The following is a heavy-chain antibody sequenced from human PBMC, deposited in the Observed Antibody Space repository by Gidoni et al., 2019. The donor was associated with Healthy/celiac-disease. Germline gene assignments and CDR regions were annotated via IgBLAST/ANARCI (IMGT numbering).Heavy chain of an antibody. CDR3: ARGARRFGVVNPAYDY. V-gene: IGHV4-34*01. Sequence: QVQLQQWGAGLLKPSETLSLTCAVYGGSFSGYYWSWIRQPPGKGLEWIGEINHSGSTNYNPSLKSRVTISVDTSKNQFSLKLSSVTAADTAVYYCARGARRFGVVNPAYDYWGQGTLVTVSS. CDR1: GGSFSGYY. J-gene: IGHJ4*02. D-gene: IGHD3-3*01. CDR2: INHSGST.